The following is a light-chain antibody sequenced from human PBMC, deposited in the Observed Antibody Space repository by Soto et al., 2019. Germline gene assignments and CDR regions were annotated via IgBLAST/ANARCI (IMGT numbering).Light chain of an antibody. J-gene: IGKJ1*01. V-gene: IGKV1-8*01. CDR3: QQYYSYPPT. CDR1: QGISSY. CDR2: AAS. Sequence: AIRMTQSPSSLSASTGDRVTITFLASQGISSYLAWYQQKPGKAPKLLIYAASTLQSGVPSRFSGSGSGTEFTLTISSLQPDDFATYYCQQYYSYPPTFGQGTKVDIK.